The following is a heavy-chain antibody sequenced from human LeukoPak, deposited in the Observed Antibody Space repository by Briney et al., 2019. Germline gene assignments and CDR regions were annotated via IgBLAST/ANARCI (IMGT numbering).Heavy chain of an antibody. Sequence: GGSLRLSCSASGFTFKFHALTCHRQAPGKGLEWVSAVSGSGGSTYYADSVKGRFTISRDNSKNTLYLQMNSLRGDDTAVYYCAKAIIVAGSLEYFQYWGQGTLVAVAS. CDR3: AKAIIVAGSLEYFQY. CDR1: GFTFKFHA. J-gene: IGHJ1*01. D-gene: IGHD5-12*01. V-gene: IGHV3-23*01. CDR2: VSGSGGST.